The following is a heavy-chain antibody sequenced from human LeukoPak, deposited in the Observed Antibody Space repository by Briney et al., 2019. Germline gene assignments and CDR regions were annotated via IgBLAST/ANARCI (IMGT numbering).Heavy chain of an antibody. D-gene: IGHD2/OR15-2a*01. J-gene: IGHJ5*02. Sequence: GGSLRLSCAASGFTFDDYAMHWVRQAPGKGLEGVSGISWNSGSIGYADSVKGRFTISRDNAKNSLYLQMNSLRAEDTALYYCAKGGNRHNWFDPWGQGTLVTVSS. V-gene: IGHV3-9*01. CDR3: AKGGNRHNWFDP. CDR1: GFTFDDYA. CDR2: ISWNSGSI.